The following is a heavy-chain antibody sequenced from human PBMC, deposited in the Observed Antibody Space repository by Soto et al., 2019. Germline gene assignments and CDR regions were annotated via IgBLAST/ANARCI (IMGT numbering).Heavy chain of an antibody. J-gene: IGHJ4*02. V-gene: IGHV3-21*06. CDR1: GFTLTRYS. CDR2: ISSTTNYI. CDR3: ARGSEDLTSNFDY. Sequence: GGSLRLARAASGFTLTRYSMNWVRQVPGKGLEWVSSISSTTNYIYYGDSMKGRFTISRDNAKNSLYLEMNSLRAEDTAVYYCARGSEDLTSNFDYWGQGTLVTVSS.